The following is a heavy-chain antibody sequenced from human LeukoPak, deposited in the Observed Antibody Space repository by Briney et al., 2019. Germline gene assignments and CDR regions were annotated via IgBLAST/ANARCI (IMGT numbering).Heavy chain of an antibody. CDR3: GRVGFDP. CDR2: INHSGST. J-gene: IGHJ5*02. Sequence: SSETLSLTCAVYGGSFSGYYWSWIRQPPGKGLEWIGEINHSGSTNYNPSLKSRLTMSVDTSKNQFSLKLNSVTDADTAVYYCGRVGFDPWGQGTLVTVSS. CDR1: GGSFSGYY. V-gene: IGHV4-34*01.